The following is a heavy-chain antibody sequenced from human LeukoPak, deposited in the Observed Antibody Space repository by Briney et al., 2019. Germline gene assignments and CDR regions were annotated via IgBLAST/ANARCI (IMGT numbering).Heavy chain of an antibody. V-gene: IGHV3-21*01. J-gene: IGHJ4*01. D-gene: IGHD1-26*01. CDR3: ARDIHSSRFDY. CDR1: GFIFNYYT. CDR2: IDSSGSYI. Sequence: GGSLRLSCAASGFIFNYYTMNWVSQAPGKRPEWIASIDSSGSYIHYAASVKGRFTISRDNARDSVYLQMNKLRADDTAVYYCARDIHSSRFDYWGHGTLVTVSS.